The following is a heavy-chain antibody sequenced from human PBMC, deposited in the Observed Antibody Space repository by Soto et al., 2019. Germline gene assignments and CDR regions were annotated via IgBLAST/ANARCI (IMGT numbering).Heavy chain of an antibody. Sequence: EVQLVESGGGLIQPGGSLRLSCAVSGFTVSNNYMSWVRQAPGKGLEGVSVIYSGGYTAYGDSVKGRFTISRDNSKNTLYLKMNSRRAGGPAFFSLAAQPGGGGYWGQGTLVTVSS. CDR3: AAQPGGGGY. CDR2: IYSGGYT. V-gene: IGHV3-53*01. D-gene: IGHD2-2*01. J-gene: IGHJ4*02. CDR1: GFTVSNNY.